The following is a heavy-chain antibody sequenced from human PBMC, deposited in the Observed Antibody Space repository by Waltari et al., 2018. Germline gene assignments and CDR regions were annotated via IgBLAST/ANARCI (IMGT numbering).Heavy chain of an antibody. D-gene: IGHD1-1*01. CDR2: ISADSKYI. Sequence: EVQLLESGGGLVTPGGSLRLSCEASGFTFGTYSLNWVRQAPGRGRGWVSAISADSKYIYYAGSVKGRLTIARDNAKNSLYVQMSSVRAEDTAVYYCARVSGRLEGYSDLDYWGQGTLVTVSS. J-gene: IGHJ4*02. V-gene: IGHV3-21*01. CDR3: ARVSGRLEGYSDLDY. CDR1: GFTFGTYS.